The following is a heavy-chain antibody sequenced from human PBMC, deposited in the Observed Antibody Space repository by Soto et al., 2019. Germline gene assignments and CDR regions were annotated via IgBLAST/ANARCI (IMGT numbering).Heavy chain of an antibody. CDR1: GGSISSGGYY. CDR2: IYYSGST. Sequence: SETLSLTCTVSGGSISSGGYYWSWIRQHPGKGLEWIGYIYYSGSTYYNPSLKSRVTISVDTSKNQFSLKLSSVTAADTAVYYCARVDRVFGVVIHDYWGQGTLVTVSS. V-gene: IGHV4-31*03. CDR3: ARVDRVFGVVIHDY. J-gene: IGHJ4*02. D-gene: IGHD3-3*01.